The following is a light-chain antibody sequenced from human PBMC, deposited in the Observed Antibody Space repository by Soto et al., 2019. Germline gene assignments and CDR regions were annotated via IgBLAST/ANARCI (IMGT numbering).Light chain of an antibody. CDR3: AAWDDSLSGPV. CDR1: RSNIGINY. Sequence: QSVLTQPPSASGTPGQGVTISCSGSRSNIGINYVYWYQQLPGTAPKLLIHRNNQRPSGVPDRFSGSKSGTSASLAIGGLRSDDEADYYCAAWDDSLSGPVFGTGTKLTAL. V-gene: IGLV1-47*01. CDR2: RNN. J-gene: IGLJ1*01.